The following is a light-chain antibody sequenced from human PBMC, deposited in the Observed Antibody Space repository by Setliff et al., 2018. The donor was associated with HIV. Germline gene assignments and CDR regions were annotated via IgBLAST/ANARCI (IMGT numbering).Light chain of an antibody. J-gene: IGLJ1*01. CDR1: SSDVGSFSL. V-gene: IGLV2-23*02. CDR3: CSYASSQTYV. CDR2: EVT. Sequence: QSALTQPASVSGSPGQSITISCTGTSSDVGSFSLVSWYQQEPGKAPKLIIYEVTKRPSGISDRFSGSKSGNTASLSISGLQTEDEADYYCCSYASSQTYVFGIGTKGTVL.